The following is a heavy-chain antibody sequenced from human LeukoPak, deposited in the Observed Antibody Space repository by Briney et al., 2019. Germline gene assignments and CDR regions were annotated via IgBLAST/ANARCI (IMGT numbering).Heavy chain of an antibody. D-gene: IGHD3-10*01. J-gene: IGHJ6*03. Sequence: PGGSLRLSCAASGFTFDDYGMSWVRQAPGKGLEWVSGINWNGGSTGYADSVKGRFTISRDNAKNSLYLQMNSLRAEDTALYYCARDGFVTKSSGYYYYYMDVWGKGTTVTVSS. CDR1: GFTFDDYG. V-gene: IGHV3-20*04. CDR3: ARDGFVTKSSGYYYYYMDV. CDR2: INWNGGST.